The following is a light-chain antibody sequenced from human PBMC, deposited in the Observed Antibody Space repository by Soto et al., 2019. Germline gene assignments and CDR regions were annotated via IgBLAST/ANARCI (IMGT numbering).Light chain of an antibody. CDR2: DAS. Sequence: MTQSPSSLSASPEDRVTITCRASQSIHTSLAWYQQKPGQPPRLVIYDASLRANGVPARFGGSGSGTDFTLTINVREPEDFAVYYCQRRNVGSPVTFGQGTRMEIK. V-gene: IGKV3-11*01. CDR1: QSIHTS. J-gene: IGKJ5*01. CDR3: QRRNVGSPVT.